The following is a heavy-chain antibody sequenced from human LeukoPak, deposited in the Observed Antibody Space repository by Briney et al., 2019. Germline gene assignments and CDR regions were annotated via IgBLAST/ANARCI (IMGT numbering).Heavy chain of an antibody. D-gene: IGHD6-13*01. J-gene: IGHJ4*02. CDR1: GFTFSSYE. CDR3: ARDGPRVAASLWGFDD. Sequence: GGSLRLSCAASGFTFSSYEMNWVRQAPGKGLEWVSYISSSGSNIYYADSVRGRFTISRDNAKNSQFLQMNSLRAEDTAVYYCARDGPRVAASLWGFDDWGQGTLVTVSS. V-gene: IGHV3-48*03. CDR2: ISSSGSNI.